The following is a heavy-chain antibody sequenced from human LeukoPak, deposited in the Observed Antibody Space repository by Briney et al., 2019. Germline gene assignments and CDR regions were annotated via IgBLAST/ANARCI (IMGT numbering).Heavy chain of an antibody. J-gene: IGHJ4*02. CDR3: ARATLWFGELLLDY. CDR1: GFTFNSYT. CDR2: ISSTGTYI. Sequence: GGSLRLSCAASGFTFNSYTMTWVRQAPGRGLEWVSSISSTGTYIYYANSVKGRFTISRDNAKNSLYLQMNSLRAEDTAVYYCARATLWFGELLLDYWGQGTLVTVSS. V-gene: IGHV3-21*01. D-gene: IGHD3-10*01.